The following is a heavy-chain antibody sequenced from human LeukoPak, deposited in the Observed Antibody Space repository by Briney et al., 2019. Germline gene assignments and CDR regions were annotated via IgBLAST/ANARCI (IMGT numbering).Heavy chain of an antibody. CDR3: ASEILWFGGGDAFDI. V-gene: IGHV3-7*01. D-gene: IGHD3-10*01. J-gene: IGHJ3*02. CDR1: GFTFSSYS. Sequence: GGSLRLSCAASGFTFSSYSMSWVRQAPGKGLGWVANIKQDGSEKYYVDSVKGRFTISRDNAKNSLYLQMNSLRAEDTAVYCWASEILWFGGGDAFDIWGQGTMVTVSS. CDR2: IKQDGSEK.